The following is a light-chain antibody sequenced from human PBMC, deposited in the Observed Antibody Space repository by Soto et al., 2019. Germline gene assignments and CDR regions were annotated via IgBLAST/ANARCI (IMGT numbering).Light chain of an antibody. J-gene: IGKJ1*01. CDR1: QSISSY. CDR3: QQYYSYPRT. V-gene: IGKV1-39*01. Sequence: DIQMPQSPCSLSASVGDRVTITCRASQSISSYLNWYKQKPGKAPKLLIYAASTLQSGVPSRFSGSGSGTDFTLTISCLQSEDFATYYCQQYYSYPRTFGQATKVDI. CDR2: AAS.